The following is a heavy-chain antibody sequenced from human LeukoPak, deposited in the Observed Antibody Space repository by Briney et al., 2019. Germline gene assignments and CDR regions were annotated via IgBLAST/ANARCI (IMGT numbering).Heavy chain of an antibody. Sequence: PSETLSHTCTVSGGSISSNSYYWGWIRQPPGKGLEWIGSIYYSGSTYYNPSLRSRVTISVDTSKIQFSLNLTSVTAADTAVYYCARVRDGDFVGYFDLWGRGTLVTVSS. CDR2: IYYSGST. CDR3: ARVRDGDFVGYFDL. V-gene: IGHV4-39*07. CDR1: GGSISSNSYY. J-gene: IGHJ2*01. D-gene: IGHD4-17*01.